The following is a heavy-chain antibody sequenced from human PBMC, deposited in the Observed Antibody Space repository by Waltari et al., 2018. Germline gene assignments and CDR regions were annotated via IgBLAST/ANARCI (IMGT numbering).Heavy chain of an antibody. V-gene: IGHV3-48*04. CDR2: ISSSSSTI. J-gene: IGHJ4*02. Sequence: EVQLVESGGGLVQPGGSLRLSCAASGFTFSSYSMNWVRQAPGKGLEWVSYISSSSSTIYYEDSVKGRFTIARDNAKNSLYLQMNSLRAEDTAVYYCARESSSWYAAVPYWGQGTLVTVSS. D-gene: IGHD6-13*01. CDR1: GFTFSSYS. CDR3: ARESSSWYAAVPY.